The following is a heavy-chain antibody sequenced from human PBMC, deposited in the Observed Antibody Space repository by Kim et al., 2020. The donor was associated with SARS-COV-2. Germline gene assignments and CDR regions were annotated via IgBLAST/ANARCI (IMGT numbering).Heavy chain of an antibody. CDR1: GGSLSGYF. J-gene: IGHJ4*02. CDR2: ISHRGST. D-gene: IGHD2-2*01. CDR3: SRGGPAYFHH. V-gene: IGHV4-34*01. Sequence: SETLSLTCGVYGGSLSGYFWSWIRQSPGKGLEWIGEISHRGSTNYNPSLKSRITISVDTSDKQFSLKLTSVTAADTAVYYCSRGGPAYFHHWAQGTPVTV.